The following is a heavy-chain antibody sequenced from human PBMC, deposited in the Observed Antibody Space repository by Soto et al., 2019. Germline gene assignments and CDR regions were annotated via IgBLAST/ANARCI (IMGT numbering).Heavy chain of an antibody. CDR1: GFPFSTYE. CDR2: ITTSGSDM. CDR3: VRERFFYHMTGQEH. J-gene: IGHJ1*01. Sequence: PGGSLRLSCAGSGFPFSTYEMNWVRQAPGKGLEWIAHITTSGSDMNYADSVKGRFTISRDNSKSSVFLQMNSLRVEDTAIYYCVRERFFYHMTGQEHWGQGTQVTVSS. D-gene: IGHD3-3*01. V-gene: IGHV3-48*03.